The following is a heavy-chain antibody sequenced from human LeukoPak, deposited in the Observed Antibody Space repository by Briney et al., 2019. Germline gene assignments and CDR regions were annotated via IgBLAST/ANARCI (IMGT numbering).Heavy chain of an antibody. CDR3: AEDPPRGSYFNWFDP. J-gene: IGHJ5*02. CDR2: IYYSGGT. CDR1: GGSISSSNFY. D-gene: IGHD3-16*01. V-gene: IGHV4-39*07. Sequence: SETLSLTCTVSGGSISSSNFYWGWIRQPPGKGLEWIGSIYYSGGTYYNPSLKSRVTISIDTSKNQFSLNLTSVTAADTALYYCAEDPPRGSYFNWFDPWGQGMLVTVSS.